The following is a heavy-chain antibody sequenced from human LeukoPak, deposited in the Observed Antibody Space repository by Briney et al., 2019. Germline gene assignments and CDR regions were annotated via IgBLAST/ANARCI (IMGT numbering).Heavy chain of an antibody. D-gene: IGHD3-22*01. J-gene: IGHJ3*02. CDR3: ATGHYYDSSGYYPLPDAFDI. CDR2: MNSDGSST. CDR1: GFTFSRYW. Sequence: GGSLRLSCAASGFTFSRYWMHWVRQAPGKGLVWVSRMNSDGSSTIYADSVKGRFTISRDNANNTLYLQMNSLRAEDTAVYHCATGHYYDSSGYYPLPDAFDIWGQGTMVTVSS. V-gene: IGHV3-74*01.